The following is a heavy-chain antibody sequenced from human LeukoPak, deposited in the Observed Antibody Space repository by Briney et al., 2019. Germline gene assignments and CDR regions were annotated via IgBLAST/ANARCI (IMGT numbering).Heavy chain of an antibody. J-gene: IGHJ6*02. CDR1: GFTFSSYT. CDR3: ARGLHYYYYGMDV. Sequence: QPGRSLRLSCAASGFTFSSYTKHWVRQAPGKGLEWVAVISYDGSNKYYADSVKGRFTISRDNSKNTLYLQMNSLRAEDTAVYYCARGLHYYYYGMDVWGQGTTVTVSS. V-gene: IGHV3-30-3*01. D-gene: IGHD3-10*01. CDR2: ISYDGSNK.